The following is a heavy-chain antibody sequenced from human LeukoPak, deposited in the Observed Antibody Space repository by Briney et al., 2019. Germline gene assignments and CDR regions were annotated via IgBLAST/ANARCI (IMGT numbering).Heavy chain of an antibody. J-gene: IGHJ4*02. CDR1: GFTFSTYA. CDR2: ISYEGSNK. Sequence: PGRSLRLSCAASGFTFSTYAMYWVRQAPGKGLEWVAVISYEGSNKYYADSVKGRFTISRDNSKNTLYLQMNSLRAEDTAVNYCARGGSAWDIDCWGQGTLVTVSS. V-gene: IGHV3-30-3*01. D-gene: IGHD6-19*01. CDR3: ARGGSAWDIDC.